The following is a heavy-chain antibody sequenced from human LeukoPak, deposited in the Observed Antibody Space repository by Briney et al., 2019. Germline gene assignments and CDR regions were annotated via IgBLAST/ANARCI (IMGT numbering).Heavy chain of an antibody. J-gene: IGHJ5*02. CDR3: AKGGRECSSTTCYTLYNWFDP. CDR1: GLIFRNYA. D-gene: IGHD2-2*02. CDR2: ISGDGTET. V-gene: IGHV3-23*01. Sequence: GGSLRLSCTASGLIFRNYAMTWDRQAPRKGLEWVSTISGDGTETFYADSVKGRFTISRDNSKNTHYLQMSSLRAEDTGIYYCAKGGRECSSTTCYTLYNWFDPWGQGTLVTVSS.